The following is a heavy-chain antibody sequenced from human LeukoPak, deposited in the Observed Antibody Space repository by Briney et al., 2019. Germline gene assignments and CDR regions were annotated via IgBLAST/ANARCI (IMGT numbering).Heavy chain of an antibody. CDR1: GFTVSSNY. CDR2: IYPNGNT. D-gene: IGHD5-18*01. Sequence: GGSLRLSCAASGFTVSSNYMNWVRKAPGKGLEWVSMIYPNGNTFYTDSVKGRFTISRDNSKNTLDLQMSSLRAEDTAVYYCARRGHGYGSPFDYWGQGTLVTVSS. J-gene: IGHJ4*02. CDR3: ARRGHGYGSPFDY. V-gene: IGHV3-66*04.